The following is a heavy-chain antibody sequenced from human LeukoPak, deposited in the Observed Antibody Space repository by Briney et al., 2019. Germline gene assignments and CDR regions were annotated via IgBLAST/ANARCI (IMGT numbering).Heavy chain of an antibody. D-gene: IGHD1-26*01. V-gene: IGHV1-2*04. CDR3: ARVGSYYYGMDV. CDR2: INPNSGGT. J-gene: IGHJ6*02. CDR1: GYTFTGYY. Sequence: GASVKVSCKASGYTFTGYYMHWVRQTPGQGLEWMGWINPNSGGTNYAQKFQGWVTMTRDTSISTAYMELSRLRSDDTAVYYCARVGSYYYGMDVWGQGTTVTVSS.